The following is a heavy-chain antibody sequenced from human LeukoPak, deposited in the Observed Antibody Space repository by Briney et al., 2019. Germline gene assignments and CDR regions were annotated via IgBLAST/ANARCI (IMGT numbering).Heavy chain of an antibody. J-gene: IGHJ4*02. V-gene: IGHV3-23*01. D-gene: IGHD3-10*01. CDR1: GFTFSTYA. CDR3: AKGAYGSGSYYLYFFDS. CDR2: ISSSADST. Sequence: PGGSLRLSCAASGFTFSTYAMSWVGQALGRGLEWVSVISSSADSTYYADSVKGRFTISRDNSKNTLYLQMNSLRAEDTAIYYCAKGAYGSGSYYLYFFDSWGLGTLVTVSS.